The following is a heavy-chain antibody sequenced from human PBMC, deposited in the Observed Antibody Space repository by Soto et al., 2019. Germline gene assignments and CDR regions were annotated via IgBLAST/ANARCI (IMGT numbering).Heavy chain of an antibody. D-gene: IGHD6-13*01. Sequence: PSETLSLTCXVSGGSISSSSYYWGWIRQPPGKGLEWIASIYYSGSTYYNPSLKSRVTISVDTSKNQFSLKLSSVTAADTAVYYCARLLYSSSWYLHNWFDPWGQGTLVTVSS. CDR2: IYYSGST. J-gene: IGHJ5*02. CDR3: ARLLYSSSWYLHNWFDP. CDR1: GGSISSSSYY. V-gene: IGHV4-39*01.